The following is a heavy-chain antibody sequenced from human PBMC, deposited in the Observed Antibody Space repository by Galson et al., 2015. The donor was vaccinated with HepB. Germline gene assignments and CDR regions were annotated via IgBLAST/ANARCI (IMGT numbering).Heavy chain of an antibody. V-gene: IGHV3-21*01. D-gene: IGHD3-3*01. CDR3: ARVADDDFWSGYYDGRYNWFDP. Sequence: SGFTFSSYSMNWVRQAPGKGLEWVSSISSSSSYIYYADSVKGRFTISRDNAKNSLYLQMNSLRAEDTAVYYCARVADDDFWSGYYDGRYNWFDPWGQGTLVTVSS. CDR2: ISSSSSYI. CDR1: GFTFSSYS. J-gene: IGHJ5*02.